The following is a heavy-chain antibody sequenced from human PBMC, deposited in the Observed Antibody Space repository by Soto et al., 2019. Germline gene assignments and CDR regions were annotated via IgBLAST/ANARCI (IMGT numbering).Heavy chain of an antibody. D-gene: IGHD3-16*01. CDR2: ISYDGSNK. CDR1: GFTFSSYG. CDR3: AKAHDYVWGPLDY. J-gene: IGHJ4*02. Sequence: GGSLRLSCAASGFTFSSYGMHWVRQAPGKGLEWVAVISYDGSNKYYADSVKGRFTISRDNSKNTLYLQMNSLRAEDTAAYDCAKAHDYVWGPLDYWGQGTQVTVS. V-gene: IGHV3-30*18.